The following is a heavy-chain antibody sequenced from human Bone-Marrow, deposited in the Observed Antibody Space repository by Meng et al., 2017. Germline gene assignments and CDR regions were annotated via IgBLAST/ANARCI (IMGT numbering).Heavy chain of an antibody. D-gene: IGHD3-10*01. CDR1: GGSFSSGGYS. Sequence: QLPLQESGSALVKPSQTLSLTCAVSGGSFSSGGYSWSWIRQPPGKGLEWIGYIYHSGTTYYNPSLKSRVTISVDRSKNQFSLKLTSVTAADTAVYYCARDLPYASGAGGFDPWGQGTLVTVSS. CDR3: ARDLPYASGAGGFDP. J-gene: IGHJ5*02. V-gene: IGHV4-30-2*01. CDR2: IYHSGTT.